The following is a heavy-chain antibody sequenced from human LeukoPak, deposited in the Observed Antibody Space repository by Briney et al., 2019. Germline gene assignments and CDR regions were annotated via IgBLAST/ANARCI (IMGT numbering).Heavy chain of an antibody. J-gene: IGHJ6*03. CDR3: ARQVPAAPPYYYYMDV. V-gene: IGHV4-38-2*01. Sequence: PSETLSLTCAVCGYSISSGYYWGWIRQPPGKGLEWIGSIYHSGSTYYNPSLKSRVTISVDTSKNQFSLKLSSVTAADTAVYYCARQVPAAPPYYYYMDVWGKGTTVTVSS. CDR1: GYSISSGYY. D-gene: IGHD2-2*01. CDR2: IYHSGST.